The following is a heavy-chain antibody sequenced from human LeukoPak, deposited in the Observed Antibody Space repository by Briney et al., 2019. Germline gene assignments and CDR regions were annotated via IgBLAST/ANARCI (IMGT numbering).Heavy chain of an antibody. D-gene: IGHD6-13*01. J-gene: IGHJ5*02. V-gene: IGHV4-59*11. CDR1: GGSISSHY. CDR2: IYYSGST. Sequence: SETLSLTCTVSGGSISSHYWSWIRQPPGKGLEWIGYIYYSGSTNYNPSLKSRVTISVDTSKNQFSLKLSSVTAADTAVYYCARWGSSWSPLNWFDPWGQGTLVTVSS. CDR3: ARWGSSWSPLNWFDP.